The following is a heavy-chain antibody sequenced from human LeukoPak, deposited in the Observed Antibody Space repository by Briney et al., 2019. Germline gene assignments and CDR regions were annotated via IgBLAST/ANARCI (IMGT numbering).Heavy chain of an antibody. D-gene: IGHD2-15*01. J-gene: IGHJ5*02. CDR3: YCSPGDNWFDP. CDR2: IVVGSGNT. Sequence: SVKVSCKASGFTFTSSAVQWVRQARGQRLEWIGWIVVGSGNTNYAQKFQEGVTITRDMSTSTAYMELSSLRSEDTAVYYCYCSPGDNWFDPWGQGTLVTVSS. V-gene: IGHV1-58*01. CDR1: GFTFTSSA.